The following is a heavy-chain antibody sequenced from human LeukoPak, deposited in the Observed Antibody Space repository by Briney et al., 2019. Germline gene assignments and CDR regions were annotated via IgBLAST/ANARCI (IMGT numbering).Heavy chain of an antibody. Sequence: SETLSLTCTVSGGSISSYYYTWIRQPPGKGLEWIGYIYFSGTTNYDPSLKSRVTISIDTSKNQFSLKLASVTAADTALYYCARDLNGASHFDYWGRGALVTVSS. J-gene: IGHJ4*02. D-gene: IGHD4-17*01. V-gene: IGHV4-59*01. CDR3: ARDLNGASHFDY. CDR1: GGSISSYY. CDR2: IYFSGTT.